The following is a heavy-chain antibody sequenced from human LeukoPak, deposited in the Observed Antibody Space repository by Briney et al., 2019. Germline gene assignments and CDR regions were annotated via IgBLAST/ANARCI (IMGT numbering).Heavy chain of an antibody. CDR3: ARVGHSSSLDY. CDR1: GFTFSSYW. V-gene: IGHV3-7*01. Sequence: PGGSLRLSCAASGFTFSSYWMSWVRQAPGKGLEWVANIKQDGSEKYYADSVKGRFTISRDNSKNTLYLQMNSLRAEDTAVYYCARVGHSSSLDYWGQGTLVTVSS. D-gene: IGHD6-13*01. CDR2: IKQDGSEK. J-gene: IGHJ4*02.